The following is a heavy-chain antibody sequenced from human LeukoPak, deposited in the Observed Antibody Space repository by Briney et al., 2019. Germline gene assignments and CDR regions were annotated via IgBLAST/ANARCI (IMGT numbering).Heavy chain of an antibody. CDR1: GFSLSTGGVG. J-gene: IGHJ5*02. CDR3: SHSYYFGSRSYYNVWFAP. Sequence: SGPTLVNPTQTLTLTCTFSGFSLSTGGVGVALIRQPPGKALQWLALIYWDDEKYYSPSLKTRLSISRDTSRNQVVLTMTNMDPLDTATYFCSHSYYFGSRSYYNVWFAPWGLGTLVTVSS. CDR2: IYWDDEK. V-gene: IGHV2-5*02. D-gene: IGHD3-10*01.